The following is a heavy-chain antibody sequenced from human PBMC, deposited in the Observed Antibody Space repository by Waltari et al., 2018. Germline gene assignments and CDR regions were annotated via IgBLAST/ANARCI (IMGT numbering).Heavy chain of an antibody. CDR2: INHSGSN. D-gene: IGHD3-3*01. V-gene: IGHV4-34*01. CDR1: GGSFSGYY. Sequence: QVQLQQWGAGLLKPSETLSLTCAVYGGSFSGYYWRWTRQPPGQGLEWIGEINHSGSNNYNPSLKSRVTISVDTSKNQFSLKLSSVTAADTAVYYCARVNYDFWSGYRKFYGMDVWGQGTTVTVSS. J-gene: IGHJ6*02. CDR3: ARVNYDFWSGYRKFYGMDV.